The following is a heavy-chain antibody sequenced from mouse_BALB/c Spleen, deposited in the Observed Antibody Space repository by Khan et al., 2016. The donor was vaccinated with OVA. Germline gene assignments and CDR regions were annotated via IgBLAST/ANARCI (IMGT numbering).Heavy chain of an antibody. CDR2: LNYSGST. CDR1: GYSITSDYA. Sequence: EVQLQESGPGLVKPSQSLSLTCTVTGYSITSDYAWNWIRQFPGNKLEWMGYLNYSGSTSNKPSLKSRISITRDTSKNQFFLQLNSVTSEDTARYYCVCGALALDYWGQGTSVTVSS. CDR3: VCGALALDY. D-gene: IGHD1-1*02. V-gene: IGHV3-2*02. J-gene: IGHJ4*01.